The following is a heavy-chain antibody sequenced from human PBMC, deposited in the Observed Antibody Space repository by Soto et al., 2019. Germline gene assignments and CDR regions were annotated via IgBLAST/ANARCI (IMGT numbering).Heavy chain of an antibody. CDR3: ARHDSSGYYSNYFDY. V-gene: IGHV4-39*01. CDR1: GGSISSSSYY. J-gene: IGHJ4*02. CDR2: IYYSGST. D-gene: IGHD3-22*01. Sequence: QLQLQESGPGLVKPSETLSLTCTVSGGSISSSSYYWGWIRQPPGKGLEWIGSIYYSGSTYYNPSLKSRVTISVDTSKNQFSLKLSSVTAADTAVYYCARHDSSGYYSNYFDYWGQGTLVTVSS.